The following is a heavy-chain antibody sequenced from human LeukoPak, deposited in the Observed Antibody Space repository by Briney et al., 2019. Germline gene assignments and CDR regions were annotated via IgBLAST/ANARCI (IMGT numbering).Heavy chain of an antibody. V-gene: IGHV1-18*01. D-gene: IGHD1-26*01. Sequence: ASVKVSCMASGYTFTSYCISWVRPAPGQGLEWMGWISTYNGNTNYAQKFQGRVTMTSDTSINTAYMELSSLRADDTAFYYCARLGATTYDYWGQGTLVTVSS. J-gene: IGHJ4*02. CDR3: ARLGATTYDY. CDR2: ISTYNGNT. CDR1: GYTFTSYC.